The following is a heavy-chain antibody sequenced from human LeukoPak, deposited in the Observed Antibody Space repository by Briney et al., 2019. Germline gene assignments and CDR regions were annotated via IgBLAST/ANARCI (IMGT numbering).Heavy chain of an antibody. CDR1: GFTFSSYE. CDR3: ARNPYVDTAMVRDRGGFYDY. V-gene: IGHV3-48*03. CDR2: ISSSGSTI. D-gene: IGHD5-18*01. Sequence: PGGSLRLSCAASGFTFSSYEMNWVRQAPGKGLEWVSYISSSGSTIYYADSVKGRFTISRDNAKNSLYLQMNSLRAEDTAVYYCARNPYVDTAMVRDRGGFYDYWGQGTLVTVPS. J-gene: IGHJ4*02.